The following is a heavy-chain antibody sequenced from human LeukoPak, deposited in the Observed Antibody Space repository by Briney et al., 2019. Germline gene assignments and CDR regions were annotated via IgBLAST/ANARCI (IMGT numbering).Heavy chain of an antibody. CDR1: GYTFTRYY. D-gene: IGHD3-10*01. V-gene: IGHV1-2*02. CDR3: ATGDYSGTKPDPIDM. J-gene: IGHJ3*02. Sequence: ASVKVSCKASGYTFTRYYMHWVRQAPGQGLEWMGWINPNSGGTNYAQKFQGRITMSRDTSINTAYMELTRLRSDDTAVYYCATGDYSGTKPDPIDMWGQGTMVTVSS. CDR2: INPNSGGT.